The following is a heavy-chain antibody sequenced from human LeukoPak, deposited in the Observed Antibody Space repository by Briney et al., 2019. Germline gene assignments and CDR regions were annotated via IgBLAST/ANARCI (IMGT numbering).Heavy chain of an antibody. CDR3: ARLRTPLDSGSYDSNFDY. Sequence: SQTLSLTCTVSGGSISRGSYYWSWIRQPAGRGLEWIGRIYTSGGTNYNPSLKSRVTISVDMSKKQFSLKLSSVTAADTAVYYCARLRTPLDSGSYDSNFDYWGQGTLVTVSS. V-gene: IGHV4-61*02. D-gene: IGHD1-26*01. CDR2: IYTSGGT. CDR1: GGSISRGSYY. J-gene: IGHJ4*02.